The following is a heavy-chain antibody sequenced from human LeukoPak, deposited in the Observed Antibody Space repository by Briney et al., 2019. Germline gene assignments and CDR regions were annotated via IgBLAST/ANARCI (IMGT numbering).Heavy chain of an antibody. D-gene: IGHD4-17*01. Sequence: ASVKVSCKASGYTFTGYYMHWVRQAPGQGLEWRGWINPNSGRTNYAQKFQGRVTMTRDTSISTAYMELSRLRSDDTAVYYCARDYGDYYTPLGYWGQGTLVTVSS. CDR1: GYTFTGYY. J-gene: IGHJ4*02. CDR2: INPNSGRT. CDR3: ARDYGDYYTPLGY. V-gene: IGHV1-2*02.